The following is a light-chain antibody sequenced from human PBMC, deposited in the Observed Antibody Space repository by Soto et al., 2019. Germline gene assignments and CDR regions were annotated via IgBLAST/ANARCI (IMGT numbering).Light chain of an antibody. V-gene: IGLV7-46*01. CDR1: SGPVTTGHH. CDR2: DTY. J-gene: IGLJ3*02. Sequence: QAVVTREPSLTVSPGGTGTLTFASRSGPVTTGHHAYWFQQKPGQAPRILIFDTYNRHSWTPARFSGSLLGGQAALTLSGAQPEDEAEYYCLLTFRGPWVFGGGTKVTVL. CDR3: LLTFRGPWV.